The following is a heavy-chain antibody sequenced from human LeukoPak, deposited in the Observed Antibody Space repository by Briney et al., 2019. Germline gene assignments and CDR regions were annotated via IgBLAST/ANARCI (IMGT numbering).Heavy chain of an antibody. CDR3: AKDLRVIVVVDAFDI. CDR2: ISGSGGST. D-gene: IGHD3-22*01. Sequence: GGSLRLSCAASGFTFSSYAMSWVRQAPGKGLEWVSTISGSGGSTYYADSVKGRFTISRDNSKNTLYLQMNSLRPEDTAVYYCAKDLRVIVVVDAFDIWGQGTMVTVSS. J-gene: IGHJ3*02. V-gene: IGHV3-23*01. CDR1: GFTFSSYA.